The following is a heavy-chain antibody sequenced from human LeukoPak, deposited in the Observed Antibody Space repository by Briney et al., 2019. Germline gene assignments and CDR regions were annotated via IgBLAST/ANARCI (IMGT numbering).Heavy chain of an antibody. CDR3: ARDLAAAGTG. J-gene: IGHJ4*02. CDR1: GFTVSSNS. Sequence: PGGSLRLSCTVSGFTVSSNSMSWVRQAPGKGLEWVSSISSSSSYIYYADSVKGRFTISRDNAKNSLYLQMNSLRAEDTAVYYCARDLAAAGTGWGQGTLVTVSS. CDR2: ISSSSSYI. V-gene: IGHV3-21*01. D-gene: IGHD6-13*01.